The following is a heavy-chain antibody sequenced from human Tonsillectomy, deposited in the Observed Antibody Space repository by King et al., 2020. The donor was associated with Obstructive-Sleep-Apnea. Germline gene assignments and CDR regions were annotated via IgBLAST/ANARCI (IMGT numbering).Heavy chain of an antibody. V-gene: IGHV1-46*03. CDR2: INPIGGLT. D-gene: IGHD3-10*01. CDR1: GYIFSNYY. J-gene: IGHJ6*02. CDR3: AREGNYYGSGTYYRLYYYAMDV. Sequence: LQLVQSGAEVKKPGASVKISCKASGYIFSNYYMHWVRQAPGQGLEWMGIINPIGGLTGYAQNLQGRVTMTRDTSTSTVYMELSRLTSEDTAVYYCAREGNYYGSGTYYRLYYYAMDVWGQGTTVTVSS.